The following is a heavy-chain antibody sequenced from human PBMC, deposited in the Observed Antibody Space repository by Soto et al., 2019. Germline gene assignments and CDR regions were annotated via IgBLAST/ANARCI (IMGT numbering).Heavy chain of an antibody. CDR1: GGSISSYY. D-gene: IGHD1-26*01. V-gene: IGHV4-59*01. Sequence: SETLSLTCTVSGGSISSYYWSWIRQPPGKGLEWIGYIYYSGSTNYNPSLKSRVTISVDTSKNQFSLKLTSVTAADTVVYYCARRYGGNFDYWGQGTLVTVSS. CDR2: IYYSGST. CDR3: ARRYGGNFDY. J-gene: IGHJ4*02.